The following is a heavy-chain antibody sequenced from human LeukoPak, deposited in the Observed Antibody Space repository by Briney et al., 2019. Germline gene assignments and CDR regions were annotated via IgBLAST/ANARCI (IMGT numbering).Heavy chain of an antibody. Sequence: PETLSLTCAVYGGSFSGYYWSWIRQPPGKGLEWIGEINHSGSTNYNPSLKSRVTISVDTSKNQCSLKVNSVIAADTAVYYCARGDVDPYVFDIWGQGTMVTVSS. CDR2: INHSGST. J-gene: IGHJ3*02. CDR3: ARGDVDPYVFDI. D-gene: IGHD3-10*02. CDR1: GGSFSGYY. V-gene: IGHV4-34*01.